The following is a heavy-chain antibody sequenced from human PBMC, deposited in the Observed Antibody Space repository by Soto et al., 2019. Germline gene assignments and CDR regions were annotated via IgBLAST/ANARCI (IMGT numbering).Heavy chain of an antibody. CDR1: GYSFTSYW. J-gene: IGHJ6*02. D-gene: IGHD3-22*01. CDR2: IYPGDSDT. CDR3: TRSYDSSGYYYYGMDV. Sequence: GDSLKISCKGSGYSFTSYWIGWVRQMPGKGLEWMGIIYPGDSDTRYSPSFQGQVTISADKSISTAYLQWSSLKASDTAMYYCTRSYDSSGYYYYGMDVWGQGTTVTVS. V-gene: IGHV5-51*01.